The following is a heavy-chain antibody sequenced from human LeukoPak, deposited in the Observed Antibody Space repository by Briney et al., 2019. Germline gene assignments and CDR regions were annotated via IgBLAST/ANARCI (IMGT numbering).Heavy chain of an antibody. Sequence: GESLRISCKASGYSLTSYWISWVRLMPGKGLEWMGRIDPTDSYTDYSPSFQGHVTISVDKSINTAYLQWYSLKASDTAMYYCARHDYWGQGTLVTVSS. CDR2: IDPTDSYT. J-gene: IGHJ4*02. V-gene: IGHV5-10-1*01. CDR1: GYSLTSYW. CDR3: ARHDY.